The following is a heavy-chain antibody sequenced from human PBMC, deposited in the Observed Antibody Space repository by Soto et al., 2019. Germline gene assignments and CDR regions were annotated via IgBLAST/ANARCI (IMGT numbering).Heavy chain of an antibody. V-gene: IGHV1-69*06. CDR2: IIPIFGTA. Sequence: QVQLVQSGAEVKKPGSSVKVSCKASGGTFSSYAISWVRQAPGQGLEWMGGIIPIFGTANYAQKFQGRVTITADKSTSKAYRELSSLRSEDTAVYYCARSFSYSSSDYSFAYWGQGPLVTVSS. CDR1: GGTFSSYA. J-gene: IGHJ4*02. D-gene: IGHD6-6*01. CDR3: ARSFSYSSSDYSFAY.